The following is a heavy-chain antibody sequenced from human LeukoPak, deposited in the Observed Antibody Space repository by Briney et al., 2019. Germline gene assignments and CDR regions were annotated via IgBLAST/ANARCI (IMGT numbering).Heavy chain of an antibody. J-gene: IGHJ5*02. V-gene: IGHV4-61*02. CDR2: IYTSGST. D-gene: IGHD2-2*01. CDR1: GGSISSSSYY. Sequence: SETLSLTCTVSGGSISSSSYYWGWIRQPPGKGLEWIGRIYTSGSTNYNPSLKGRVTISVDTSKNQFSLKLSSVTAADTAVYYCARGRYCSSTSCLRDRFDPWGQGTLVTVSS. CDR3: ARGRYCSSTSCLRDRFDP.